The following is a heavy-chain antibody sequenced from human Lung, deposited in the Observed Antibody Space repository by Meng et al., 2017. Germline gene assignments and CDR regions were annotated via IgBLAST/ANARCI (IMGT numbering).Heavy chain of an antibody. V-gene: IGHV1-18*01. Sequence: QVQPLQSGPEVKKPGASAKVSCKASDYTFTGYGVSWVRQAPGQGLEWMAWLGAHDGDTSHAPKFQGRVTVSADRPTATAYMELRSLRSDDTAVYYCARGTPGRSYSDYWGQGTLVTVSS. J-gene: IGHJ4*02. CDR1: DYTFTGYG. CDR3: ARGTPGRSYSDY. D-gene: IGHD3-10*01. CDR2: LGAHDGDT.